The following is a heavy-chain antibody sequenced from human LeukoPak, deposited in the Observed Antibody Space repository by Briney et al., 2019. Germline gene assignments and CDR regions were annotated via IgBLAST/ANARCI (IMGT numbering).Heavy chain of an antibody. D-gene: IGHD3-22*01. CDR1: GFTFSSYS. V-gene: IGHV3-21*01. CDR2: ISSSSSYI. J-gene: IGHJ4*02. CDR3: ARDRGAYFYDTGY. Sequence: SGGSLRLSCAASGFTFSSYSMTWVRQAPGKGLEWVSSISSSSSYIYYADSVKGRFTISRDNAKNSLYLQMNSLRAEDTAVYYCARDRGAYFYDTGYWGQGTLVTVSS.